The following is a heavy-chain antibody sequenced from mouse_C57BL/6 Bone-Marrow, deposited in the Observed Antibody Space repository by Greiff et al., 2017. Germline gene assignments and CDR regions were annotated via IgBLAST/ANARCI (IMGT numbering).Heavy chain of an antibody. D-gene: IGHD2-4*01. CDR2: ISYSGST. J-gene: IGHJ1*03. V-gene: IGHV3-8*01. CDR3: AGSSDYGDWYFDV. Sequence: EVKVEESGPGLAKPSQTLSLTCSVTGYSITSDYWNWIRKFPGNKLEYMGYISYSGSTYYNPSLKRRISITRDTSKNQYYLQLNSGTTEDTDSCTCAGSSDYGDWYFDVWGTGTTVTVSS. CDR1: GYSITSDY.